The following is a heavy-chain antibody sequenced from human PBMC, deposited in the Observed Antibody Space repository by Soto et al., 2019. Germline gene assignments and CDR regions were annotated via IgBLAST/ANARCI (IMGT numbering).Heavy chain of an antibody. J-gene: IGHJ6*02. D-gene: IGHD3-3*01. V-gene: IGHV4-39*01. CDR2: AYYSGST. CDR1: DGSISSSSHH. Sequence: QLQLQESGPGLVKPSETLSLTCSVSDGSISSSSHHWGWIRQTPGKGLEWIGSAYYSGSTFYNPSLKSRVPISVDTSRNQFSLNLTSVTAADTAVYYCARVRGGYTFWSGYLGGYGMDVWGQGTTVTVSS. CDR3: ARVRGGYTFWSGYLGGYGMDV.